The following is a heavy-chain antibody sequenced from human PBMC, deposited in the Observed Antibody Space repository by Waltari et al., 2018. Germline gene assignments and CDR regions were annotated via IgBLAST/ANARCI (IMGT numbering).Heavy chain of an antibody. CDR3: AFVAGPGY. CDR2: MKTDRTYS. J-gene: IGHJ4*02. CDR1: GFTFKNYW. Sequence: EVHLVESGGGLISPGGSLTLSCAASGFTFKNYWMHWVRQAPGQGPVWGARMKTDRTYSNYAHSVEGRFTISRDNAKKTVYLQMKGLRADDTAMYYCAFVAGPGYWGQGTLVTV. V-gene: IGHV3-74*01. D-gene: IGHD3-10*01.